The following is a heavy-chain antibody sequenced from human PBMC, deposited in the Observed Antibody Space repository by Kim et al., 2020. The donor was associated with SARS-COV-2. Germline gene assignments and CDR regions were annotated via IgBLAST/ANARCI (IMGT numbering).Heavy chain of an antibody. Sequence: GGSLRLSCAASGFTFSSYSMNWVRQAPGKGLEWVSYISSSSSILYYEASVKGRFTITRDNAKTLLQLKMNRMNDENTAVYYCARVYYWGGGTPHYYY. CDR3: ARVYYWGGGTPHYYY. CDR1: GFTFSSYS. D-gene: IGHD3-22*01. J-gene: IGHJ6*03. V-gene: IGHV3-48*02. CDR2: ISSSSSIL.